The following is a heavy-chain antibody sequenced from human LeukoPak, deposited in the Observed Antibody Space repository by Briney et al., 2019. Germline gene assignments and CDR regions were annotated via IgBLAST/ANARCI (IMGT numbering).Heavy chain of an antibody. CDR1: GFAFSSYG. Sequence: PGRSLRLSCAASGFAFSSYGMHWVRQAPGKGLEWVAVIWSGGRNKYYADSVQGRFTISRDNSENTLDLQMNSLRADDTAVYYCVRELGPFTGFDYWGQGTLVTVSS. CDR3: VRELGPFTGFDY. V-gene: IGHV3-33*01. J-gene: IGHJ4*02. D-gene: IGHD3-16*01. CDR2: IWSGGRNK.